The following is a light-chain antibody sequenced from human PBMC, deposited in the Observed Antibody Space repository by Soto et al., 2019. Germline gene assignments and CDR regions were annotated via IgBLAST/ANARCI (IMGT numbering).Light chain of an antibody. V-gene: IGLV4-69*01. CDR2: LNSDGSH. CDR3: QTWDTGSRV. J-gene: IGLJ2*01. Sequence: QLVLTQSPSASASLGASVKLTCTLSSGHSSYAIAWHQQQPEKGPRYLMKLNSDGSHSKGDGIPDRFSGSSSGAERYLTISSLQSEDEADYYCQTWDTGSRVFGGGTKVTVL. CDR1: SGHSSYA.